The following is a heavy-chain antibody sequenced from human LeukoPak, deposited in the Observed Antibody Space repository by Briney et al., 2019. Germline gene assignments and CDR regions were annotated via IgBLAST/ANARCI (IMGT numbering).Heavy chain of an antibody. J-gene: IGHJ6*02. CDR2: INSDGSIT. Sequence: GGSLRLSCAASGNYWMHWVRQAPGKGLVWVSHINSDGSITSYADSVKGRFTISRDNAKNTLYLQMNSLRAEDTAVYYCARDAVDTANAVWGQGTTVTVSS. CDR1: GNYW. V-gene: IGHV3-74*01. D-gene: IGHD5-18*01. CDR3: ARDAVDTANAV.